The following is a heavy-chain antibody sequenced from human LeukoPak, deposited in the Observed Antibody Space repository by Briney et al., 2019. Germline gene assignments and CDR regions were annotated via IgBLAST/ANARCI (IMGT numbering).Heavy chain of an antibody. CDR2: IYHSGST. J-gene: IGHJ4*02. CDR3: ARHDYSNYPLDY. CDR1: GYSISSGYY. Sequence: SETLSLTCAVSGYSISSGYYWGWIRQPPGKGLEWIGSIYHSGSTYYNPSLKSRVTISVDTSKNQFSLKLSSVTAADTAVYYCARHDYSNYPLDYWGQGTLVTVSS. V-gene: IGHV4-38-2*01. D-gene: IGHD4-11*01.